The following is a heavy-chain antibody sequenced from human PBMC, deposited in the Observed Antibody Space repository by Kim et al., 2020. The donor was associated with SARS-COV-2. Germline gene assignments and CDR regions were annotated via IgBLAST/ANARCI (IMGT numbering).Heavy chain of an antibody. J-gene: IGHJ6*02. CDR3: ASGYSGYDYYYYYGMDV. CDR1: GGSISSSSYY. D-gene: IGHD5-12*01. V-gene: IGHV4-39*01. Sequence: SETLSLTCTVSGGSISSSSYYWGWIRQPPGKGLEWIGSIYYSGSTYYNPSLKSRVTISVDTSKNQFSLKLSSVTAADTAVYYCASGYSGYDYYYYYGMDVWGQGTTVTVSS. CDR2: IYYSGST.